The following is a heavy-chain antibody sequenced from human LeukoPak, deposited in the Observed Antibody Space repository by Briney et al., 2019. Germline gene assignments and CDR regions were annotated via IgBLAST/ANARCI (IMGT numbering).Heavy chain of an antibody. D-gene: IGHD3-10*01. CDR2: IWYDGSNK. CDR3: ARDWVAGVRFDAFDI. V-gene: IGHV3-33*01. J-gene: IGHJ3*02. CDR1: GFTFSSYG. Sequence: GGSLRLSCAASGFTFSSYGMHWVRQAPGKGLEWVAVIWYDGSNKYYADSVKSRFTISRDNSKNTLYLQMNSLRAEDTAVYYSARDWVAGVRFDAFDIWGQGTMVSVSS.